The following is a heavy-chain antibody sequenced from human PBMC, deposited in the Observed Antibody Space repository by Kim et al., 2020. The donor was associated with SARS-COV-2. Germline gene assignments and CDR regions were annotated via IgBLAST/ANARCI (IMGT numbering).Heavy chain of an antibody. J-gene: IGHJ3*01. V-gene: IGHV3-20*01. CDR2: INWDGSRT. D-gene: IGHD1-26*01. CDR1: GFTFDVYG. CDR3: ARVTIMQVGGFFIDAFD. Sequence: GGSLRLSCAASGFTFDVYGISWVPQAPGKGLEWVAGINWDGSRTGYADSVKGRFTISRDNSKNSLFLQMSSLRGEDTALYNCARVTIMQVGGFFIDAFD.